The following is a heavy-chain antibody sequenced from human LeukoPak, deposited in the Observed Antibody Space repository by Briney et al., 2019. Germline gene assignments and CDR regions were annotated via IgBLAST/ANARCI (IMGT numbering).Heavy chain of an antibody. Sequence: GGSLRLSCAVSGFTVSGNYMSWVRQAPGKGLEWVSVIYSDGSTFHTDSVKDRFTISRDNAKNSLYLQMNSLRAEDTAVYYCARGQGTPDAFDIWGQGTMVTVSS. CDR3: ARGQGTPDAFDI. J-gene: IGHJ3*02. CDR2: IYSDGST. CDR1: GFTVSGNY. D-gene: IGHD1-1*01. V-gene: IGHV3-66*01.